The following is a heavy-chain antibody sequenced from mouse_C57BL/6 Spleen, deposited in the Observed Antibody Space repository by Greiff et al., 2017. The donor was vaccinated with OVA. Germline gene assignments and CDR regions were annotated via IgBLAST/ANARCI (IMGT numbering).Heavy chain of an antibody. J-gene: IGHJ1*03. CDR1: GYTFTSYD. Sequence: QVQLQQSGPELVKPGASVKLSCKASGYTFTSYDINWVKQRPGQGLEWIGWIYPRDGSTKYNAKFTGTATLTVDTSSNPAYMELRSLTSDDSAVSFYARSLRYLWDFEFWGTGTPVTVSS. D-gene: IGHD1-1*01. CDR2: IYPRDGST. V-gene: IGHV1-85*01. CDR3: ARSLRYLWDFEF.